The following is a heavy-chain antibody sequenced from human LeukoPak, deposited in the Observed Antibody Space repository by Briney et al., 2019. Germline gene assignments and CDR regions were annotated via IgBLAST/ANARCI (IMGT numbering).Heavy chain of an antibody. V-gene: IGHV4-30-4*01. CDR3: ARESGYDSAGTYNWFDP. CDR2: IYYSGYT. J-gene: IGHJ5*02. Sequence: PSETLSLTCTVSGGSISSGDYYWSWIRQPPGKALEWIGYIYYSGYTYYNPTLKSRVTISVDTSKNQFSLKLSSVTAADTAVYYCARESGYDSAGTYNWFDPWGQGTLVTVSS. CDR1: GGSISSGDYY. D-gene: IGHD5-12*01.